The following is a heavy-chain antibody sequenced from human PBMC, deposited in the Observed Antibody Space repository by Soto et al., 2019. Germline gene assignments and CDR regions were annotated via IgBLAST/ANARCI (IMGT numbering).Heavy chain of an antibody. D-gene: IGHD3-9*01. CDR2: ISGTASRT. V-gene: IGHV3-23*01. J-gene: IGHJ4*02. Sequence: GGSPRLSSAASGYTPTTTLLSWVRKPPGKGLEWVTTISGTASRTYYVDSVKGRFFISRDNSKNTVTLQMNNLPLDDTAVYYCAPSFRYFDNWGQGTWVTVFS. CDR3: APSFRYFDN. CDR1: GYTPTTTL.